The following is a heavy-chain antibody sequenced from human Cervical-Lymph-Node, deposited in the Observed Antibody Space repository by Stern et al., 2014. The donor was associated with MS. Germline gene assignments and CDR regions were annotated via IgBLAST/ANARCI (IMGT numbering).Heavy chain of an antibody. Sequence: ESGPALVKPTQTLTLTCTFSGFSLSTSGMRVSWIRQPPGKALEWLARTDCDDDKFYSTSLKTRLTISKDTSKNQVVLTMTNMDPVDTATYYCARSPPYYEFWNDYYYFDYWGQGTLVAVSS. J-gene: IGHJ4*02. D-gene: IGHD3-3*01. CDR3: ARSPPYYEFWNDYYYFDY. CDR2: TDCDDDK. CDR1: GFSLSTSGMR. V-gene: IGHV2-70*04.